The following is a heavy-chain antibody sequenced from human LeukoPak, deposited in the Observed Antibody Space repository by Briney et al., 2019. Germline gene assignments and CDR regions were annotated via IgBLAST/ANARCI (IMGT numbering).Heavy chain of an antibody. J-gene: IGHJ4*02. CDR3: VSGLWEVPGCH. Sequence: SETLSLTCTVSGGSIRSYYWRWIRQPPGKGLEWIGYIYFSGITNYNPSLKSRVTISIDTSKNQFSLRLSSVTAADTAVYYCVSGLWEVPGCHWGQGTLVTVSS. D-gene: IGHD1-26*01. V-gene: IGHV4-59*01. CDR2: IYFSGIT. CDR1: GGSIRSYY.